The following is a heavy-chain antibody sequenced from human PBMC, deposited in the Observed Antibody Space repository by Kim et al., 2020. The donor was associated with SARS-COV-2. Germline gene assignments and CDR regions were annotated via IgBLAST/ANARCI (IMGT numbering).Heavy chain of an antibody. D-gene: IGHD1-1*01. CDR1: GYSFINFW. CDR2: IYPRDSDT. CDR3: ATLRGSWNDVHWCDP. Sequence: GESLKISCKASGYSFINFWIAWVRQMPGKGLEWMGIIYPRDSDTRYSPSSQGQVTLSVDKSINTAYLQWSSLKASDTAMYYCATLRGSWNDVHWCDPWGQRTGVTVSS. V-gene: IGHV5-51*01. J-gene: IGHJ5*02.